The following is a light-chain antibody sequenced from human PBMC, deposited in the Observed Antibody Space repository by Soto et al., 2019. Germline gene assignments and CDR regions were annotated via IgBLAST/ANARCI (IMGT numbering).Light chain of an antibody. CDR3: QQYNRYWT. CDR1: QSISSW. J-gene: IGKJ1*01. V-gene: IGKV1-5*01. CDR2: DVS. Sequence: DIQMTQSPSTLSASVGDRVSITCRASQSISSWLAWYQQKPGKAPKLLIYDVSSLESGVPSRFSGSGSKTEFTLTISSLFPDDFATYYCQQYNRYWTFGQGTKVDIK.